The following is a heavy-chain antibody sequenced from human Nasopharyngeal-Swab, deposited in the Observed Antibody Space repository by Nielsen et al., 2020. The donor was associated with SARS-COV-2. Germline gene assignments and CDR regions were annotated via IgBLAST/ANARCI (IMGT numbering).Heavy chain of an antibody. V-gene: IGHV3-7*03. CDR2: IKQDGNQK. CDR3: ARLVTGTRPPDYFDN. CDR1: GFTFSSYW. D-gene: IGHD4-11*01. J-gene: IGHJ4*02. Sequence: ESLKISCAASGFTFSSYWMYWVRQAPGKGLEWVANIKQDGNQKDYMDSVRGRFTISRDNAKNSLYLQMSSLRVDDTAVYYCARLVTGTRPPDYFDNWGQGTQVTVSS.